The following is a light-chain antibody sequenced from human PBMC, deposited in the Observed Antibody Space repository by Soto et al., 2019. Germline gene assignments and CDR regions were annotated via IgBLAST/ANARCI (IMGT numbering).Light chain of an antibody. CDR1: QSVSSSY. CDR3: QQYGRSPPSIT. Sequence: EIVLTQSPGTLSLSPGERATLSCRASQSVSSSYLAWYQQKPGQAPRLLIYGASSRATGIPDRFSGSVSGTDFTLTVSRLEPADFAVYYCQQYGRSPPSITFGQGTRLEIK. V-gene: IGKV3-20*01. CDR2: GAS. J-gene: IGKJ5*01.